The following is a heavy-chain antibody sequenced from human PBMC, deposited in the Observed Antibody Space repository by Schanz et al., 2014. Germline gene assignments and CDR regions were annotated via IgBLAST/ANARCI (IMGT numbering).Heavy chain of an antibody. V-gene: IGHV3-21*05. CDR2: VSSSSSYT. J-gene: IGHJ4*02. Sequence: EVQLVESGGGLVKPGGSLRLSCAASGFTFSSYAMSWIRQAPGKGLEWVSYVSSSSSYTHYADSVKGRFTISRDNSKNSLYLQMNSLRAEDTAVYYCARIGGSVFDYWAQGTLVTVSS. CDR1: GFTFSSYA. D-gene: IGHD3-10*01. CDR3: ARIGGSVFDY.